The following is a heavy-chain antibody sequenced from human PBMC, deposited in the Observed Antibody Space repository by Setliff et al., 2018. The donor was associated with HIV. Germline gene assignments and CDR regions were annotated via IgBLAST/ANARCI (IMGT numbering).Heavy chain of an antibody. V-gene: IGHV4-39*01. CDR3: ARHSIAVVIGVPERDDAFDI. J-gene: IGHJ3*02. Sequence: SETLSLTCTVSGGSISRRDYCWGWIRQPPGKGLEWIGSVYYTWNTYYNPSLKSLVTVSVDTSKNQFSLKLSSVTAADTAVYYCARHSIAVVIGVPERDDAFDIWGHGTMVTVSS. CDR1: GGSISRRDYC. D-gene: IGHD2-21*01. CDR2: VYYTWNT.